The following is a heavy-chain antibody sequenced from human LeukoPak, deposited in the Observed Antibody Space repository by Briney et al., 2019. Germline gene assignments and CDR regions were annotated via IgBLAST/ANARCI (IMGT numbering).Heavy chain of an antibody. Sequence: GGSLRLSCAASGFTFSSYWMSWVRQAPGKGLEWVANIKQDGSEKYYVDSVKGRFTISRDNAKNSLYLQMNSLRAEDTAVYYCARVGPKDIVLMVYDDGFDYWGQGTLVTVSS. CDR1: GFTFSSYW. CDR2: IKQDGSEK. D-gene: IGHD2-8*01. V-gene: IGHV3-7*03. J-gene: IGHJ4*02. CDR3: ARVGPKDIVLMVYDDGFDY.